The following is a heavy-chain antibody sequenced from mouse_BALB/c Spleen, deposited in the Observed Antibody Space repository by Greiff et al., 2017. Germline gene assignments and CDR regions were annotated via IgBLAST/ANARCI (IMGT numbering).Heavy chain of an antibody. V-gene: IGHV14-3*02. CDR3: APYGSSYDAMDY. J-gene: IGHJ4*01. CDR2: IDPANGNT. CDR1: GFNIKDTY. Sequence: VQLQQSGAELVKPGASVKLSCTASGFNIKDTYMHWVKQRPEQRLEWIGRIDPANGNTKYDPKFQGKATITADTSSNTAYLQLSSLTSEDTAVYYCAPYGSSYDAMDYWGQGTSVTVSS. D-gene: IGHD1-1*01.